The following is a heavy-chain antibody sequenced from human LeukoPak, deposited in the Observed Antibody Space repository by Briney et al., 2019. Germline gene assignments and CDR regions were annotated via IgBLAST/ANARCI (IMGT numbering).Heavy chain of an antibody. Sequence: SEALSLTCTVSGGSISSSSYYWGWLRQPPGTGLEWIGSIYYSGSTYYNPSLKSRVTISVDTSKNQFSLKLSSVTAADTAVYYCARESGSYNPFDYWGQGTLVTVSS. CDR1: GGSISSSSYY. J-gene: IGHJ4*02. CDR2: IYYSGST. V-gene: IGHV4-39*01. CDR3: ARESGSYNPFDY. D-gene: IGHD1-26*01.